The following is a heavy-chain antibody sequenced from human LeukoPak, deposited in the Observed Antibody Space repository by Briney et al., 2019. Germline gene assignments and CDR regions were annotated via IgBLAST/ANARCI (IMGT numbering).Heavy chain of an antibody. V-gene: IGHV4-61*02. Sequence: PSETLSLTCTVSGGSVSSGSYYWSWIRQPAGKGLEWIGRIYTSGSTNYNPSLKSRVTISVDTSKNQFSLKLSSVTAADTAVYYCARGYCSGGSCYSYYYYNYMDVWGKGTTVTVS. CDR3: ARGYCSGGSCYSYYYYNYMDV. CDR2: IYTSGST. J-gene: IGHJ6*03. CDR1: GGSVSSGSYY. D-gene: IGHD2-15*01.